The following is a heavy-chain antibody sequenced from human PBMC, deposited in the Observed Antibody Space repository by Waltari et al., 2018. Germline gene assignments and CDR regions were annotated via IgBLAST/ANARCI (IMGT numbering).Heavy chain of an antibody. CDR1: GFTFGNYW. J-gene: IGHJ4*02. CDR3: ARTGNGHSSGWYSGDY. Sequence: EVQLVESGGGLVQPGGSLRLSCAASGFTFGNYWMSWVRQAPGKGLGWVANINQDGSTKNSMDSVKGRFTISKDNSNNTLYLQMNSLRAEDTAVYYCARTGNGHSSGWYSGDYWGQGTLVTVSS. D-gene: IGHD6-19*01. CDR2: INQDGSTK. V-gene: IGHV3-7*02.